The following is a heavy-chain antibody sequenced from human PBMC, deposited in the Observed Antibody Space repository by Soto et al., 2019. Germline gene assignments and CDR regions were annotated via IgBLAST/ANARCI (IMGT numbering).Heavy chain of an antibody. CDR3: AREPAATTRWFVP. V-gene: IGHV4-34*01. J-gene: IGHJ5*02. Sequence: SETLSLTCAVYAGSFIACDWRWFLLPPGKKLEWIGEINHSGSTNYNPSLKSRVTISVDTSKNQFSLKLSSVTAADTAVYYCAREPAATTRWFVPWGQGTLVTVTS. CDR1: AGSFIACD. CDR2: INHSGST. D-gene: IGHD1-26*01.